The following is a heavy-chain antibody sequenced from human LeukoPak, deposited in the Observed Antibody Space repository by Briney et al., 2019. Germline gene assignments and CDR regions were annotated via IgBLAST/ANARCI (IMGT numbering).Heavy chain of an antibody. D-gene: IGHD6-19*01. J-gene: IGHJ5*02. CDR1: GGSISSSYYN. Sequence: SETLSLTCTVSGGSISSSYYNWGWIRQPPGKGLEWIGTIYYTGSTSYNPSLKSRVTISVDTSKNQFSLKLSSVTAADTAVYYCARFRFYSSGWYGVSWFDPWGQGTLVTVSS. CDR2: IYYTGST. V-gene: IGHV4-39*07. CDR3: ARFRFYSSGWYGVSWFDP.